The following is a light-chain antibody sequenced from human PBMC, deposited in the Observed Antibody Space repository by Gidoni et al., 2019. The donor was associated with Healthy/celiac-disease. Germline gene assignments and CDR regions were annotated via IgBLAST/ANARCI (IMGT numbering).Light chain of an antibody. CDR1: QSVSSI. V-gene: IGKV3-15*01. J-gene: IGKJ1*01. Sequence: EIVITQSPATLSVSPGERATLSCRASQSVSSILAWYQQKPGQAPRLLIYGASTRATGIPARFSGSGSGTEFTLTISSLQSEDFTVYYCQQYNNWPPGTFGQXTKVEIK. CDR3: QQYNNWPPGT. CDR2: GAS.